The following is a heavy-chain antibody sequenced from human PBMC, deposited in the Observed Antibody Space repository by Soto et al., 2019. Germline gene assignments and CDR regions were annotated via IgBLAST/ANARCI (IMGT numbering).Heavy chain of an antibody. J-gene: IGHJ3*02. CDR3: ARTLSHLDAFDI. Sequence: GGSLRLSCAASGFTFSSYGMHWVRQAPGKGLEWVAVIWYDGSNKYYADSVKGRFTISRDNSKNTLYLQMNSLRAEDTAVYYCARTLSHLDAFDIWGQGTMVTVSS. V-gene: IGHV3-33*01. CDR2: IWYDGSNK. CDR1: GFTFSSYG.